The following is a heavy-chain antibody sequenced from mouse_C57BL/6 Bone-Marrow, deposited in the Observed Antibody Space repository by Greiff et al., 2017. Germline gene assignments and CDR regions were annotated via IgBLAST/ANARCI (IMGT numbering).Heavy chain of an antibody. CDR1: GFTFSSYT. Sequence: EVQGVESGGGLVKPGGSLKLSCAASGFTFSSYTMSWVRQTPEKRLEWVGTFCGGGGNTYYPDNVKGRFTISRDNAKNTLYLQMSSLRSEATALYYCARHVGPYAMDNWGQGTSVTVSS. J-gene: IGHJ4*01. CDR2: FCGGGGNT. CDR3: ARHVGPYAMDN. V-gene: IGHV5-9*01.